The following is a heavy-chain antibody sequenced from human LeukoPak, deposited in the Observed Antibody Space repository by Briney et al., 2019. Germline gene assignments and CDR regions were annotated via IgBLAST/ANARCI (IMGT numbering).Heavy chain of an antibody. J-gene: IGHJ6*03. CDR1: GGSFSGYY. D-gene: IGHD6-13*01. V-gene: IGHV4-34*01. CDR3: ARGRIAAAGHYYYYYMDV. CDR2: INHSGST. Sequence: SETLSLTCAVYGGSFSGYYWSWIRQPPGKGLEWIGEINHSGSTNYTPSLKSRVTISVDTSKNQFSLKLSSVTAADTAVYYCARGRIAAAGHYYYYYMDVWGKGTTVTVSS.